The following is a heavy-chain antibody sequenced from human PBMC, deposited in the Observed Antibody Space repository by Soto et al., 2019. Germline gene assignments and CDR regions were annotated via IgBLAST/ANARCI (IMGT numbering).Heavy chain of an antibody. CDR1: GGSISSSSYY. J-gene: IGHJ4*02. Sequence: PSETLSLACTVSGGSISSSSYYWGWIRQPPGKGLEWIGSIYYSGSTYYNPSLKSRVTISVYTSKNQFSLKLSSVTAADTAVYYCASRPAAIVRVDYWGQGTLVTVSS. CDR2: IYYSGST. D-gene: IGHD2-2*01. CDR3: ASRPAAIVRVDY. V-gene: IGHV4-39*01.